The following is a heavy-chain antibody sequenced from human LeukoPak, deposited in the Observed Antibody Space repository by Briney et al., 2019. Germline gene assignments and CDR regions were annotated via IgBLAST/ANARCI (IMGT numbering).Heavy chain of an antibody. Sequence: SEALSPTCAVYGGSFSGYYWSWIRQPPGKGLEWIGEINHSGSTNYNPSLKSRVTISVDTSKNQFSLKLSSVTAADTAVYYCARDALPAYNWNYAWFDPWGQGTLVTVSS. V-gene: IGHV4-34*01. J-gene: IGHJ5*02. D-gene: IGHD1-7*01. CDR1: GGSFSGYY. CDR3: ARDALPAYNWNYAWFDP. CDR2: INHSGST.